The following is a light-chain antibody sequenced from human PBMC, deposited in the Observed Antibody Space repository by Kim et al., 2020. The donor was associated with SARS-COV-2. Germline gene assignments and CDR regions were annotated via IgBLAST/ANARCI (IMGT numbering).Light chain of an antibody. J-gene: IGKJ2*01. Sequence: SESVGDRITITCRASQSISTYLNWYQQKPGKAPKLLIYAASSLQSGVPSRFSGSGSGTDFTLTISSLQPDDFATYYCQQSYSTLYTFGQGTKLEI. CDR1: QSISTY. CDR3: QQSYSTLYT. CDR2: AAS. V-gene: IGKV1-39*01.